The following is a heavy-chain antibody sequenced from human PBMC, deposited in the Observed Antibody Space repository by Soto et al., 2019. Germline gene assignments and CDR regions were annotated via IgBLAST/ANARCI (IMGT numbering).Heavy chain of an antibody. CDR3: ARRKGDYYDSSGYHYYFDY. Sequence: QVQLVQSGAAVKKPGASVKVSCKASGHTFTDYYVHWVRQAPGQGLEWMGWINPNSGGTKSAQKFQGRVTMTRDTSISTAYMELSRLRSDDTAVYYCARRKGDYYDSSGYHYYFDYWGQGTLVTVSS. D-gene: IGHD3-22*01. J-gene: IGHJ4*02. V-gene: IGHV1-2*02. CDR1: GHTFTDYY. CDR2: INPNSGGT.